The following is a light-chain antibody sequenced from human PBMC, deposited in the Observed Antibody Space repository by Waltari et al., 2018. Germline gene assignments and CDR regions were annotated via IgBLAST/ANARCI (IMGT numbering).Light chain of an antibody. CDR3: SSRDSSASHVL. V-gene: IGLV3-19*01. J-gene: IGLJ2*01. CDR1: SLSTSY. Sequence: SSELTQDPAVSVALGQTVTITCQGASLSTSYARWYQQKSGQAPILVLFGKNKRPSGIPDRFSGYNSESTTSLTITGAQAEDEAEYYCSSRDSSASHVLFAGGTKLTVL. CDR2: GKN.